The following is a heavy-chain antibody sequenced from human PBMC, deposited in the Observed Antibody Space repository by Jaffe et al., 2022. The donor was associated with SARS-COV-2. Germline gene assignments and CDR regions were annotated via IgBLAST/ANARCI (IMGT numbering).Heavy chain of an antibody. V-gene: IGHV3-23*04. CDR1: GFTFNSYV. CDR3: AKGRTGD. J-gene: IGHJ4*02. Sequence: EVQLVESGGGLVQPGGSLRLSCAASGFTFNSYVMSWVRQAPGKGLEWVSGISASGGSTYYADSVKGRFTISRDNSKNTLYLQMNSLRAAEDTAVYYCAKGRTGDWGQGTLVTVSS. CDR2: ISASGGST. D-gene: IGHD3-10*02.